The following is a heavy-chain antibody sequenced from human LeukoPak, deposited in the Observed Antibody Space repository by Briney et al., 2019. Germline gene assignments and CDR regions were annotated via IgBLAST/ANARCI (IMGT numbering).Heavy chain of an antibody. Sequence: SETLSLTCTVSGGSISSGGYYWSWIRQHPGTGLEWIGYIYYSGSTYYNPSLKSRVTISVDTSKNQFSLKLSSVTAADTAVYYCARAGMTMPHFWFDPWGQGTLVTVSS. J-gene: IGHJ5*02. CDR3: ARAGMTMPHFWFDP. V-gene: IGHV4-31*03. D-gene: IGHD2-2*01. CDR1: GGSISSGGYY. CDR2: IYYSGST.